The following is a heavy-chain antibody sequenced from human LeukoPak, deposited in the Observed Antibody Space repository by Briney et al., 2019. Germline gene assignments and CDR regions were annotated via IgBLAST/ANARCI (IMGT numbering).Heavy chain of an antibody. D-gene: IGHD2-2*02. CDR3: ARELDIVVVPAAINQEAAPNINWFDP. Sequence: GASVKVSCKASGYAITNYYMHWVRQAPGQGLEWMGTIHPNDYTTTYAQRFQGRVTMTRDASTSTVYMDLSSLRSEDTAVYYCARELDIVVVPAAINQEAAPNINWFDPWGQGTLVTVSS. J-gene: IGHJ5*02. CDR1: GYAITNYY. V-gene: IGHV1-46*01. CDR2: IHPNDYTT.